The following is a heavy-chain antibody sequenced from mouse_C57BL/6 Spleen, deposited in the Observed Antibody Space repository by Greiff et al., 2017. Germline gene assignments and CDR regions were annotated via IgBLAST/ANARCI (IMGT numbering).Heavy chain of an antibody. J-gene: IGHJ1*03. V-gene: IGHV8-12*01. D-gene: IGHD2-3*01. CDR2: IYWDDDK. Sequence: QVTLKVCDPGILQSSQTLSLTCSFSGFSLSTSGMGVSWIRQPSGKGLEWLAHIYWDDDKRYNPSLKSRLTISKDTSRNQVFLKITSVDTADTATYYCARRADDGYYVNWYFDVWGTGTTVTVSS. CDR1: GFSLSTSGMG. CDR3: ARRADDGYYVNWYFDV.